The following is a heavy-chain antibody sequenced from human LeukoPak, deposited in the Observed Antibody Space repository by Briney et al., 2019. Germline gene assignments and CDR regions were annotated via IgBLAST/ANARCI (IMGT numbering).Heavy chain of an antibody. CDR2: IDPNTGGP. CDR3: ARGSLGWGSEPEYFDY. CDR1: GYSFTAFH. Sequence: ASVKVSCKASGYSFTAFHIHWVRQAPGQGLEWMGWIDPNTGGPNYAQKFQGRVTMTRDTSINTVYMEVSRLRSDDTAIYYCARGSLGWGSEPEYFDYWGQGTLVTVSS. J-gene: IGHJ4*01. V-gene: IGHV1-2*02. D-gene: IGHD1-14*01.